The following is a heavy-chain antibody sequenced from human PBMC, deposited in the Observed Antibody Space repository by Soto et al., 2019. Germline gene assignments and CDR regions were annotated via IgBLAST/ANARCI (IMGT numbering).Heavy chain of an antibody. D-gene: IGHD4-17*01. CDR1: GFTFSSYA. J-gene: IGHJ6*02. V-gene: IGHV3-30-3*01. Sequence: GGSLRLSCAASGFTFSSYAMHWVRQAPGKGLEWVAVISYDGSNKYYADSVKGRFTISRDNSKNTLYLQMNSLRAEDTAVYYCARDLYGGNSEFYYYYGMDVWGQGTTVTVSS. CDR2: ISYDGSNK. CDR3: ARDLYGGNSEFYYYYGMDV.